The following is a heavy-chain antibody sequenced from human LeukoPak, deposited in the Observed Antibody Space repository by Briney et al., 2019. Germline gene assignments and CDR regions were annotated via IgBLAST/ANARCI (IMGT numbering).Heavy chain of an antibody. CDR2: IYWNDDR. D-gene: IGHD4-23*01. CDR3: ARHEGSTVAFDY. V-gene: IGHV2-5*01. Sequence: SGPTLVNPTQTLTLTCTFSGFSLSTSGVGVGWIRQPPGKALEWLALIYWNDDRRYSPSLKSRLTITKDTSKNQVVLTMTNMDPVDTATYYCARHEGSTVAFDYWGQGTLVTVSS. J-gene: IGHJ4*02. CDR1: GFSLSTSGVG.